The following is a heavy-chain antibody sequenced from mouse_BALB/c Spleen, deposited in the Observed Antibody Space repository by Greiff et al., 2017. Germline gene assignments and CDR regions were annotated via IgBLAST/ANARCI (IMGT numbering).Heavy chain of an antibody. CDR3: ARQGGLRFPFAY. V-gene: IGHV5-6-2*01. CDR1: GFTFSSYY. D-gene: IGHD2-4*01. Sequence: VQLKQSGGGLVKLGGSLKLSCAASGFTFSSYYMSWVRQTPEKRLELVAAINSNGGSTYYPDTVKGRFTISRDNAKNTLYLQMSSLKSEDTALYYCARQGGLRFPFAYWGQGTLVTVSA. J-gene: IGHJ3*01. CDR2: INSNGGST.